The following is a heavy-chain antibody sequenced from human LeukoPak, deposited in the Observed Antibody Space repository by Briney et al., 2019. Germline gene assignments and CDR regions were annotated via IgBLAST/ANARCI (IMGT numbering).Heavy chain of an antibody. Sequence: GGSLRLSCAASKFTFTTYWMTWVRQAPGKGLEWVANINQDGSEKYYVDSVKGRFTISRDNAKNSLYLQMNSLRAEDTAVYYCARDSSTLFDYWGQGTLVTVSS. CDR1: KFTFTTYW. D-gene: IGHD2/OR15-2a*01. V-gene: IGHV3-7*01. CDR2: INQDGSEK. CDR3: ARDSSTLFDY. J-gene: IGHJ4*02.